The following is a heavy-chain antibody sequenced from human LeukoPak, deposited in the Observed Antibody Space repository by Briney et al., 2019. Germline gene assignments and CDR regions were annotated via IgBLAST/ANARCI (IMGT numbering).Heavy chain of an antibody. CDR2: ITGSGATT. CDR1: GFTFSSYV. Sequence: GGSLRLSCAASGFTFSSYVMSWVRQVPGKGLEWVSGITGSGATTYYADSVKGRFTVSRDTSKTTLYLQMNSLRAEDTAVYYCAKDFRVGYSGYDFDYWGQGTLVTVSS. V-gene: IGHV3-23*01. CDR3: AKDFRVGYSGYDFDY. D-gene: IGHD5-12*01. J-gene: IGHJ4*02.